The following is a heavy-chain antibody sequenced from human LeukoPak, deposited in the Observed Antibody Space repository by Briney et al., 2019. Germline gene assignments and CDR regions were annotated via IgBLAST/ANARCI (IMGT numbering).Heavy chain of an antibody. CDR1: GNYW. J-gene: IGHJ4*02. Sequence: GGSPRLSCAASGNYWMHWVRQAPGKGLVWVSHINSDGSWTSYADSVKGRFTISKNNAKNAVYLRMNHLRAEDTAVDYCVSFYETYWGRGTLVTVSS. CDR3: VSFYETY. V-gene: IGHV3-74*01. D-gene: IGHD2-2*01. CDR2: INSDGSWT.